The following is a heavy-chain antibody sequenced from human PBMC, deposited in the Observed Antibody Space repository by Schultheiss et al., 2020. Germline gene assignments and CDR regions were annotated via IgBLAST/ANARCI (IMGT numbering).Heavy chain of an antibody. CDR2: IFSNDEK. CDR3: ARTRALIAAAGTGFFDY. J-gene: IGHJ4*02. Sequence: SGPTLVKPTETLTLTCTVSGFSLSNARMGVSWIRQPPGKALEWLAHIFSNDEKSYSTSLKSRLTISKDTSKSQVVLTMTNMDPVDTATYYCARTRALIAAAGTGFFDYWGQGTLVTGSS. V-gene: IGHV2-26*01. D-gene: IGHD6-13*01. CDR1: GFSLSNARMG.